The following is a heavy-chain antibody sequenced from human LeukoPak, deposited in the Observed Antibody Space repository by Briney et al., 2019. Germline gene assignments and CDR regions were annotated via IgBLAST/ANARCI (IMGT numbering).Heavy chain of an antibody. CDR2: IRSKGYGGTA. CDR1: GFTFGDYS. D-gene: IGHD3-9*01. J-gene: IGHJ4*02. V-gene: IGHV3-49*03. CDR3: TREIRYFDWFQADY. Sequence: GGTLRLSCTTSGFTFGDYSMSWFRQAPGKGLEWVGFIRSKGYGGTAEYAASVKGRFTISRDDSNSIAYLQMDSLKTEDTAVYYCTREIRYFDWFQADYWGQGTLVTVSS.